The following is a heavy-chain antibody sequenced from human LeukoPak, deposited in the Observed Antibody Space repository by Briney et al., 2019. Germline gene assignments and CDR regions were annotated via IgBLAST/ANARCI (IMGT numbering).Heavy chain of an antibody. Sequence: GGSLRLSCAASGFTFSSYWMAWVRQAPGKGLEWVANIRQDGGEIYYVDSVKGRFILSRDNAKNSLYLEMNSLRDEDTAVYYCARVKIVGATNFDSWGQGTLVTVSS. CDR2: IRQDGGEI. CDR3: ARVKIVGATNFDS. V-gene: IGHV3-7*01. J-gene: IGHJ4*02. CDR1: GFTFSSYW. D-gene: IGHD1-26*01.